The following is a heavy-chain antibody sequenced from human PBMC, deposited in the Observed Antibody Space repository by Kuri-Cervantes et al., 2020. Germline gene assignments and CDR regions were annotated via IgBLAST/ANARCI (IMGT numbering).Heavy chain of an antibody. Sequence: SETLSLTCTVSGGSISSSSYYWGWIRRPPGKGLEWIGGIYYSGSTYYNPSLKSRVTISVDTSKNQFSLKLSSVTAADTAVYYCARELATYFNVFDIWGQGTMVTVSS. CDR2: IYYSGST. J-gene: IGHJ3*02. V-gene: IGHV4-39*07. CDR1: GGSISSSSYY. CDR3: ARELATYFNVFDI. D-gene: IGHD5-12*01.